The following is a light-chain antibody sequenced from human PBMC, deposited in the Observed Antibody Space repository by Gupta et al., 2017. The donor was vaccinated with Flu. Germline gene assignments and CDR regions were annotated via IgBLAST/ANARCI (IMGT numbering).Light chain of an antibody. CDR1: QSVGRN. J-gene: IGKJ4*01. V-gene: IGKV3-15*01. Sequence: EIVMTQSPPTLSVSPGEGATLSCRASQSVGRNMAWYRQKPGQAPRLLIYDASTRGSGVPARFSGDGFGTEFTLSISSLQSEDFAVYYRQQDNDWPLAFGGGTRVQIK. CDR3: QQDNDWPLA. CDR2: DAS.